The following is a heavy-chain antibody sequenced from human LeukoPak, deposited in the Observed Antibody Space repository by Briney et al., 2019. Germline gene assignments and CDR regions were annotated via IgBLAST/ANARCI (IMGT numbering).Heavy chain of an antibody. J-gene: IGHJ4*02. V-gene: IGHV1-18*01. CDR2: ISTYNGHT. CDR1: GYTFTSYG. Sequence: GASVKVSCKASGYTFTSYGISWLRQAPGQGLEWMGWISTYNGHTNYAQKLQGRVTMTTDTSTSTAYMELRSLRSDDTAVYYCARTDAYYDSSGYFDYWGQGTLVTVSS. CDR3: ARTDAYYDSSGYFDY. D-gene: IGHD3-22*01.